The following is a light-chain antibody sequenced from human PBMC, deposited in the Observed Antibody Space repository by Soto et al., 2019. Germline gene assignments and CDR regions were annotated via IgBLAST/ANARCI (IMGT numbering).Light chain of an antibody. CDR1: QSISTY. Sequence: DIQMPQSPSYLFASVGARFTITCRASQSISTYLIWYQQKPGKAPKLLIYAASSLQSGVPSRFSGSGSGTDFTLTISSLQPEDSATYYCQQSHSTPSWTFGQGTKVDIK. CDR2: AAS. J-gene: IGKJ1*01. CDR3: QQSHSTPSWT. V-gene: IGKV1-39*01.